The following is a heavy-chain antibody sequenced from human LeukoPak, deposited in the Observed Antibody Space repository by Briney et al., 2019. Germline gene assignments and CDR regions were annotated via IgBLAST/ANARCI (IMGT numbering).Heavy chain of an antibody. J-gene: IGHJ4*02. CDR1: GFTFSSYA. CDR3: AKDPAVASYYFDS. CDR2: ISGSGGST. D-gene: IGHD6-19*01. V-gene: IGHV3-23*01. Sequence: GGSLRLSCAASGFTFSSYAMSWVRQAPGKGLEWVSGISGSGGSTYYADSVKGRFTISRDNSKNTLYLQMNRLRAEDTAVYYCAKDPAVASYYFDSWAREPWSPTPQ.